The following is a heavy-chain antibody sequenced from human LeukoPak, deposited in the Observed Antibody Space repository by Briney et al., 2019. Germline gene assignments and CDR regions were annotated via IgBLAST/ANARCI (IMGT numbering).Heavy chain of an antibody. J-gene: IGHJ1*01. CDR1: GFTFSNYA. Sequence: PGGSLRLSCAASGFTFSNYAMSWVRQAPGKGLEWVSGISGSGGSTDYADSVKGRFTISRDNSKNTLYLRMNSLRAEDTAVYYCAKGGSGWYRGYFQHWGQGTLVTVSS. V-gene: IGHV3-23*01. CDR3: AKGGSGWYRGYFQH. CDR2: ISGSGGST. D-gene: IGHD6-19*01.